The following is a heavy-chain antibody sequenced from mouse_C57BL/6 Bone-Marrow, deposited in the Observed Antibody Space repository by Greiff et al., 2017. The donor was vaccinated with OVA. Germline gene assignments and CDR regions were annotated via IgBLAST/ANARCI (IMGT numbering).Heavy chain of an antibody. Sequence: EVKLMESGGGLVQPGGSLKLSCAASGFTFSDYYMYWVRQTPEKRLEWVAYISNGGGSTYYPDTVKGRFTISRDNAKNTLYLQMSRLKSEDTAMYYCARQRGNYWYYFDYWGQGATLTVSS. CDR1: GFTFSDYY. CDR3: ARQRGNYWYYFDY. V-gene: IGHV5-12*01. D-gene: IGHD2-1*01. CDR2: ISNGGGST. J-gene: IGHJ2*01.